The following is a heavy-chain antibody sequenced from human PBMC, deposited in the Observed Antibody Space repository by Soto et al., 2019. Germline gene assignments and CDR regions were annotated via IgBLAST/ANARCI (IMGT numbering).Heavy chain of an antibody. CDR3: ARLRAAGLSQIIAAAGSRYYYYYGMDV. Sequence: QVQLQQWGAGLLKPSETLSLTCAVYGASFNDYYWSWIRQPPGKGLEWIGEINHTGSTNYNPSLKSRVTISVGTSKNQFSLKPSSVTAADTAVYYCARLRAAGLSQIIAAAGSRYYYYYGMDVWGQGTTVTVSS. J-gene: IGHJ6*02. V-gene: IGHV4-34*01. CDR2: INHTGST. CDR1: GASFNDYY. D-gene: IGHD6-13*01.